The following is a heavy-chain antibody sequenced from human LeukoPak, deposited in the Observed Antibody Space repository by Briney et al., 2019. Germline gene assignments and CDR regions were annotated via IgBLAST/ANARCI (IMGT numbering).Heavy chain of an antibody. V-gene: IGHV3-23*01. CDR2: ISGSGEDI. CDR1: EFSFNSYA. J-gene: IGHJ4*02. CDR3: AKTRGHHYDVSXFDY. D-gene: IGHD3-16*01. Sequence: GGSLRLSCIASEFSFNSYAMTWVRQLPGRGLEWVSLISGSGEDINYADSVKGRFTISRDNSKNTLYLHMDSLSPEDTARYYCAKTRGHHYDVSXFDYWGQGTVVTVS.